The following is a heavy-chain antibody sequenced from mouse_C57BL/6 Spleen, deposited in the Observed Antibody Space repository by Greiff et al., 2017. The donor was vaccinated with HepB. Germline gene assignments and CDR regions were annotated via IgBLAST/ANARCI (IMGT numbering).Heavy chain of an antibody. Sequence: LVESGAELARPGASVKMSCKASGYTFTSYTMHWVKQRPGQGLEWIGYINPSSGYTKYNQKFKDKATLTADKSSSTAYMQLSSLTSEDSAVYYCARSYITTAGDYWGQGTTLTVSS. CDR2: INPSSGYT. CDR1: GYTFTSYT. CDR3: ARSYITTAGDY. D-gene: IGHD1-1*01. J-gene: IGHJ2*01. V-gene: IGHV1-4*01.